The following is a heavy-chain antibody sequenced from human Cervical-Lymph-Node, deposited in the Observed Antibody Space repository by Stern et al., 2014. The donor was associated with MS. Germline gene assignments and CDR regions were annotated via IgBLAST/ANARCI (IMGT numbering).Heavy chain of an antibody. CDR1: GLSFSDAA. Sequence: EVQLVESGGGLVQPGGSLKLSCVVSGLSFSDAAVHWVRPASGKGLEWVGRIRGKAKNYATSYAASVKGRFTLSRTDSQNTAYLLMNSLKREDTAVYYCSPASAIWGQGTAVTVSS. CDR2: IRGKAKNYAT. CDR3: SPASAI. V-gene: IGHV3-73*02. J-gene: IGHJ3*02.